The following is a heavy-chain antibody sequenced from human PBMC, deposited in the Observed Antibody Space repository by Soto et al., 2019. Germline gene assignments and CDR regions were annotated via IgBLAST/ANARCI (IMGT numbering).Heavy chain of an antibody. V-gene: IGHV1-8*01. Sequence: ASVKVSCKSSGYTFTSYHIHWVRQATGQGLEWVGWMNPNSGDTGYAQKFEDRVTMTRNTAISTAYMELSSLRSDDTAVYYCARICPNGVCFDYWGQGTLVTVSS. D-gene: IGHD2-8*01. CDR2: MNPNSGDT. CDR1: GYTFTSYH. J-gene: IGHJ4*02. CDR3: ARICPNGVCFDY.